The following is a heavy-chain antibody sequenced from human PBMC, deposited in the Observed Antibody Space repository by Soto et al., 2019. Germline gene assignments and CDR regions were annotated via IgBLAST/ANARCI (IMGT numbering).Heavy chain of an antibody. V-gene: IGHV4-34*01. CDR1: GGSFSGYY. CDR2: INHSGST. D-gene: IGHD6-13*01. J-gene: IGHJ4*02. Sequence: QVQLQQWGAGLLKPSETLSLTCAVYGGSFSGYYWSWIRQPPGKGLEWIGEINHSGSTNYNPSLKSRVTISVDTSKNQFSLKLSSVTAADTAVYYCARGKGQQLDLWGQGTLVTVSS. CDR3: ARGKGQQLDL.